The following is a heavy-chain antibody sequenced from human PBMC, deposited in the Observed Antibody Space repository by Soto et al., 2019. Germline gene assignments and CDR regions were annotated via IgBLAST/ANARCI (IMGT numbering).Heavy chain of an antibody. V-gene: IGHV1-69*06. CDR2: IIPIFGTA. J-gene: IGHJ5*02. D-gene: IGHD2-2*01. CDR3: AREECSSTSCYRVFDP. Sequence: QVQLVQSGAEVKKPGSSVKVSCKASEAPSTSYVISWGHRPLDQGLEGRGGIIPIFGTANYAQKFQGRVTITADKSTSTAYMELSSLRSEDTAVYYCAREECSSTSCYRVFDPWGQGTLVTVSS. CDR1: EAPSTSYV.